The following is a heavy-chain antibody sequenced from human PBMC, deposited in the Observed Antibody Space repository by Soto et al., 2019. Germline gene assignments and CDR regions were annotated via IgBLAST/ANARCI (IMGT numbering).Heavy chain of an antibody. CDR1: GGSIISGDYY. V-gene: IGHV4-30-4*01. CDR3: ARDLIGSDSSGYYQIVDY. CDR2: IYYSGST. Sequence: SETLSLTCTVSGGSIISGDYYWSWIRQPPGKGLEWIGYIYYSGSTYYNPSLKSRVTISVDTSKNQFSLKLSSVTAADTAVYYCARDLIGSDSSGYYQIVDYWGQGTLVTVSS. J-gene: IGHJ4*02. D-gene: IGHD3-22*01.